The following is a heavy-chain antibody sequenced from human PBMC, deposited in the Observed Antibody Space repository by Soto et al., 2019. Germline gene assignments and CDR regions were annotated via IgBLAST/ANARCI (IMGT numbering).Heavy chain of an antibody. D-gene: IGHD2-2*01. J-gene: IGHJ5*01. V-gene: IGHV1-8*01. CDR2: MNPNSGHT. CDR1: GYSFTSHA. CDR3: ASDMSTT. Sequence: QVQLVQSGAEVKKPGASVTVSCKASGYSFTSHAINSMRQATGQGLEWMGWMNPNSGHTNYAQKFQGRVTLTRDTSISTAYRELTNRRPEYTAIYYCASDMSTTWGQGTLVTVCS.